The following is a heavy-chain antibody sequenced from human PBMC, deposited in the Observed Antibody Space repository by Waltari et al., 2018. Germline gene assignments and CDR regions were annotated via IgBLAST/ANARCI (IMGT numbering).Heavy chain of an antibody. V-gene: IGHV4-34*01. CDR1: GEPFSGYY. Sequence: QVQLQQWGAGLLKPSETLSLTCAVYGEPFSGYYWSWIRQPPGKGLEWIGEINHSGSATYNPSLKTRVTMSVDTSTNQFSLKLRSVTGADTAIYYCAGVWVAGNWFDPWGQGTLVTVSS. J-gene: IGHJ5*02. D-gene: IGHD6-19*01. CDR2: INHSGSA. CDR3: AGVWVAGNWFDP.